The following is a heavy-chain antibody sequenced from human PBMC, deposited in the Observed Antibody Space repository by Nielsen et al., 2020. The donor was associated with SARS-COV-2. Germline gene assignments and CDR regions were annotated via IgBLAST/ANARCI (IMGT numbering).Heavy chain of an antibody. D-gene: IGHD2-8*01. CDR2: IYHSGSA. J-gene: IGHJ6*03. CDR3: AREGECTNGVCYIRGMDV. V-gene: IGHV4-59*01. Sequence: RQAPGKGLEWIGYIYHSGSANYNPSLKSRVAISGDTSKNQISLSLNSVTTADTAVYYCAREGECTNGVCYIRGMDVWGKGTTVTVSS.